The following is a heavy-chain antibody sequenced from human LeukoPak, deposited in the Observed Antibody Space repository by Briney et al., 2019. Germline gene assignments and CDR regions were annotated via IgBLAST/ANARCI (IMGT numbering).Heavy chain of an antibody. CDR2: INTDGSTT. D-gene: IGHD3-22*01. J-gene: IGHJ4*02. CDR3: ARVNYDRSGYYRSNYYFDY. Sequence: GGFLRLSXAVSEFSFSSYWMSWVRQAPGKGLVWVSCINTDGSTTTYADSVKGRFTISRDNAKNTLHLQMNSLRAEDTAIYYCARVNYDRSGYYRSNYYFDYWGQGTLVTVSS. CDR1: EFSFSSYW. V-gene: IGHV3-74*03.